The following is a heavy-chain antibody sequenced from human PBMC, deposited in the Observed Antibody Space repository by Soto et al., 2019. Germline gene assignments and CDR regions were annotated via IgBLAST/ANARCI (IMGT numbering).Heavy chain of an antibody. J-gene: IGHJ6*02. CDR3: ARGADIVVVVATNYYGMDG. CDR2: ISAYNGNT. D-gene: IGHD2-15*01. CDR1: GYTFTSYA. Sequence: APVKVSCKASGYTFTSYAIICVRQEHGQGLEWMGWISAYNGNTNYAQKLQGRVTMTTDTSTSTAYMELRSLRSDDTAVYYCARGADIVVVVATNYYGMDGWGQGTTVTFS. V-gene: IGHV1-18*01.